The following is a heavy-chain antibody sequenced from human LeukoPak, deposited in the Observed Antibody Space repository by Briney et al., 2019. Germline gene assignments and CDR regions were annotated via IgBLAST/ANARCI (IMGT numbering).Heavy chain of an antibody. CDR3: ARESEPYCGGDCYSLSAFDI. CDR2: MNPNSGNT. V-gene: IGHV1-8*01. J-gene: IGHJ3*02. D-gene: IGHD2-21*02. Sequence: ASVKVSCKASGYTFTSYDINWVRQATGQGLEWMGWMNPNSGNTGYAQKFQGGVTMTRNTSISTAYMELSSLRSEDTAVYYCARESEPYCGGDCYSLSAFDIWGQGTMVTVSS. CDR1: GYTFTSYD.